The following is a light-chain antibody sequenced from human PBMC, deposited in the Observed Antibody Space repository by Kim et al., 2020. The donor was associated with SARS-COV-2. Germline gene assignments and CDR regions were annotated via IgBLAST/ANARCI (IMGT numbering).Light chain of an antibody. CDR2: DAS. CDR3: QQRNDWPLT. CDR1: QSIGSY. V-gene: IGKV3-11*01. J-gene: IGKJ4*01. Sequence: DIVLTQSPATLSLSPGERATLTCRASQSIGSYLDWYQQKPGQAPSLLIYDASNRTTDIPARFSGSGSGTDFTLTISSLEPEDFAVYYCQQRNDWPLTFGGGTKVDFK.